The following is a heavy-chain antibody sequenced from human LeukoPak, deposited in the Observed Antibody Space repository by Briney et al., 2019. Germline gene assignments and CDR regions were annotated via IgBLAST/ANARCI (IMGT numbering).Heavy chain of an antibody. CDR3: AKGMTYYDFWSGHMDV. J-gene: IGHJ6*03. D-gene: IGHD3-3*01. Sequence: GRSLRLSCAASGFTFDDYAMHWVRQAPGKGLEWVSGISWNSGSIGYADSVKGRFTISRDNAKNSLYLQMNSLRAEDTALYYCAKGMTYYDFWSGHMDVWGKGITVTVSS. CDR2: ISWNSGSI. CDR1: GFTFDDYA. V-gene: IGHV3-9*01.